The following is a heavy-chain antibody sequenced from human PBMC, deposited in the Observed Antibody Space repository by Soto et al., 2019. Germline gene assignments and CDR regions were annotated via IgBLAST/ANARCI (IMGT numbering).Heavy chain of an antibody. D-gene: IGHD3-10*01. CDR3: ARYYYGSGPPENYYYGMDV. CDR2: IYPGDSDT. Sequence: GESLKISCKGSGYSFTSYWIGWVRQMPGKGLEWMGIIYPGDSDTRYSPSFQGHVTISADKSISTAYLQWSSLKASDTAMYYCARYYYGSGPPENYYYGMDVWGQGTTVTVSS. CDR1: GYSFTSYW. J-gene: IGHJ6*02. V-gene: IGHV5-51*01.